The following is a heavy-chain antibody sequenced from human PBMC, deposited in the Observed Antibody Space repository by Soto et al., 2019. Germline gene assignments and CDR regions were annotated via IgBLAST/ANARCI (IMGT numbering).Heavy chain of an antibody. CDR1: GGSISSSSYY. D-gene: IGHD2-15*01. J-gene: IGHJ4*02. CDR3: ARHTPAISISDH. V-gene: IGHV4-39*01. CDR2: IYYSGST. Sequence: QLQLQESGPGLVKPSETLSLTCTVSGGSISSSSYYWGWIRQPPGQGLEWIGSIYYSGSTYYNPSLTSRVTISVDTSKNQFSLKLSSVTAADTAVYSCARHTPAISISDHWGQGTLVTVSS.